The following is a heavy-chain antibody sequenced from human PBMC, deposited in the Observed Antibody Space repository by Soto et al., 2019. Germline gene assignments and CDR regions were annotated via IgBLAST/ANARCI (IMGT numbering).Heavy chain of an antibody. CDR3: ARDSLGPLPGGMDV. J-gene: IGHJ6*02. Sequence: GGSLRLSCAASGFTFSSYAMSWVRQAPGKGLEWVAVIWYDGSNKYYADSVKGRFTISRDNSKNTLYLQMNSLRAEDTAVYYCARDSLGPLPGGMDVWGQGTTVTVS. CDR2: IWYDGSNK. V-gene: IGHV3-33*08. CDR1: GFTFSSYA.